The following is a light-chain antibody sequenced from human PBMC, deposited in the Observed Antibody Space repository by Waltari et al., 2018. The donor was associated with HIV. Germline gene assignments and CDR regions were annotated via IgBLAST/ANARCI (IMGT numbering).Light chain of an antibody. CDR3: ATWDDSLSGLWV. Sequence: QSVLIQPPSASGTPEQRVNISCSGSCSNIESSYLYCYQQLPATAPKLLMYRNNQRPSGVPDRFSGSKSGTSASLAISGLRSEDEADYYCATWDDSLSGLWVFGGGTKLTVL. CDR2: RNN. V-gene: IGLV1-47*01. CDR1: CSNIESSY. J-gene: IGLJ3*02.